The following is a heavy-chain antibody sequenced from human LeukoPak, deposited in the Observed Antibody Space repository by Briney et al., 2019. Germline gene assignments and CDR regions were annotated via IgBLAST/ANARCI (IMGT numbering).Heavy chain of an antibody. Sequence: SETLSLTCTVSGGSINRSYYYWGWIRQPPGKGLEWIGSIYYSGNTYYNPSLKSRVTISVDTSKNQFSLKLSSVTAADTAVYYCARLMTTVTSDYWGQGTLVTVSS. CDR3: ARLMTTVTSDY. D-gene: IGHD4-17*01. CDR1: GGSINRSYYY. V-gene: IGHV4-39*01. CDR2: IYYSGNT. J-gene: IGHJ4*02.